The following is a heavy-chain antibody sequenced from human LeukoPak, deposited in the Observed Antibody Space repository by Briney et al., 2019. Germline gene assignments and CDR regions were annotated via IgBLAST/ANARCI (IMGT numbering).Heavy chain of an antibody. CDR3: ARAWAGTTLVALSY. V-gene: IGHV1-2*02. CDR1: GYTFTGYY. CDR2: INPNSGGT. D-gene: IGHD1-7*01. J-gene: IGHJ4*02. Sequence: ASVKVSCKASGYTFTGYYMHWVRQAPGQGLEWMGWINPNSGGTNYAQKFQGRVTMTRDTSISTAYMELSRLRSDDTAVYYCARAWAGTTLVALSYWGQGTLVTVSS.